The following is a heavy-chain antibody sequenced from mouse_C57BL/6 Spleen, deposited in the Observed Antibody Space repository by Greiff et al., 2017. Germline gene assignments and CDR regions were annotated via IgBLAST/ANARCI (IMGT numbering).Heavy chain of an antibody. V-gene: IGHV1-82*01. CDR2: IYPGDGDT. CDR3: ARAKTTVVANNAMDY. Sequence: VQVVESGPELVKPGASVKISCKASGYAFSSSWMNWVKQRPGKGLEWIGRIYPGDGDTNYNGKFKGKATLTADKSSSTAYMQLSSLTSEDSAVYFCARAKTTVVANNAMDYWGQGTSVTVSS. D-gene: IGHD1-1*01. CDR1: GYAFSSSW. J-gene: IGHJ4*01.